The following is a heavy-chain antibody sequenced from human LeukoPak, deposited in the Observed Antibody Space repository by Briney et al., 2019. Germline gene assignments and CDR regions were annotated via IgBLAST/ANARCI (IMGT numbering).Heavy chain of an antibody. J-gene: IGHJ4*02. CDR1: GFTVSSNN. Sequence: GGSLRLSCAASGFTVSSNNMSWVCQSPRQGLEWVANIKQDGSDKKYVDSVKGRFTISRDNAKNSLYLQMNSLRAEDTAVYYCARDSYSKGDYWGQGTLVTVSS. V-gene: IGHV3-7*05. D-gene: IGHD4-11*01. CDR3: ARDSYSKGDY. CDR2: IKQDGSDK.